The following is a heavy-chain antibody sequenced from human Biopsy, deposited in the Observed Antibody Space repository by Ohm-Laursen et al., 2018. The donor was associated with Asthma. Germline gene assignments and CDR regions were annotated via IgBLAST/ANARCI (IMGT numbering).Heavy chain of an antibody. V-gene: IGHV4-59*01. Sequence: SQTLSLTCSAYGGSNSSFYWSWIRQSPEKGLEWMGYVYWTGSTNYNPSLKSRITMSVDTSKNRMFLELTSVTAADTAIYYCVRAVRNEQWLAPFDYWGQGKPVTVSS. CDR2: VYWTGST. D-gene: IGHD6-19*01. CDR1: GGSNSSFY. J-gene: IGHJ4*02. CDR3: VRAVRNEQWLAPFDY.